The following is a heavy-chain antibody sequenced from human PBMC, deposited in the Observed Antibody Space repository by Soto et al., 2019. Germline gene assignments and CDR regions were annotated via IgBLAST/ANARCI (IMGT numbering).Heavy chain of an antibody. D-gene: IGHD4-17*01. Sequence: QVQLVQSGAEVKKPGASVKVSCKASGYSFTASGISWVRQAPGQGLEWMGWISTAHSDIGYAQKFQGRVTMTTDTSTSTAYMELSSLRSDDTAVYYCARDLAYIREFWGQGTLVNVSS. V-gene: IGHV1-18*01. CDR3: ARDLAYIREF. CDR1: GYSFTASG. J-gene: IGHJ4*02. CDR2: ISTAHSDI.